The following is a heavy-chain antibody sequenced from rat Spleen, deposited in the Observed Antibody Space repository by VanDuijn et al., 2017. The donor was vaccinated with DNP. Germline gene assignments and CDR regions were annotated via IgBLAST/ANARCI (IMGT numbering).Heavy chain of an antibody. D-gene: IGHD1-2*01. CDR1: GFIFSNYW. CDR2: ISYDGSST. J-gene: IGHJ1*01. V-gene: IGHV5-29*01. CDR3: TRDSYYSSPYFDF. Sequence: EVQLVESGGGLVQPGRSLKLSCVASGFIFSNYWMTWIRQAPKKGLEWVATISYDGSSTYYRDSVKGRFTISRDNAKSTLYLQMNSLRSEDTATYYCTRDSYYSSPYFDFWGPGTMVTVSS.